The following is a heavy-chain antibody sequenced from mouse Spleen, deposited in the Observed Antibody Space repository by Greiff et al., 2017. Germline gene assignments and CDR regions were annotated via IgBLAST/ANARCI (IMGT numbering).Heavy chain of an antibody. CDR1: GFSLTNYA. D-gene: IGHD2-5*01. V-gene: IGHV2-4-1*01. J-gene: IGHJ3*01. Sequence: QVQLKESGPGLVAPSQSLSITCTVSGFSLTNYAVHWVRQSPGKGLEWLGVIWSDGSTDYNAAFISRLSISKDNSKSQVFFKMNSLQADDTAIYYCARNGIYSNYGVAWFAYWGQGTLVTVSA. CDR3: ARNGIYSNYGVAWFAY. CDR2: IWSDGST.